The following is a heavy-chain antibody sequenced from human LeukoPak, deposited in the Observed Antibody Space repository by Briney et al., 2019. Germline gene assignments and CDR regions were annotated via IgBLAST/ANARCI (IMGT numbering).Heavy chain of an antibody. CDR3: TSLSNSYGMDV. CDR1: GFGFSTSW. V-gene: IGHV3-7*01. Sequence: PGGSLRLSRAASGFGFSTSWMSWVRQAPGKGLEWVANIKQDGSEKYHVDSVKGRFTISRDNAKNSVYLQMNSLRDEDTAVYYCTSLSNSYGMDVWGQGTTATVSS. CDR2: IKQDGSEK. D-gene: IGHD2/OR15-2a*01. J-gene: IGHJ6*02.